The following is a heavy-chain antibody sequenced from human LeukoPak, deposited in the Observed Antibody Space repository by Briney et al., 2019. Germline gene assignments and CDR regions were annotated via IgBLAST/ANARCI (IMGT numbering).Heavy chain of an antibody. D-gene: IGHD5-12*01. V-gene: IGHV3-15*01. Sequence: GGSLRLSCAASGFTFANSWMSWVRQAPGKGLECVGRIKSKTDGETTDYAAPVKGRFTISRDDSKNMLYLQMNSLKSEDTAVYYCTADLPPPRGYDYPFDYWGQGSLVTVSS. CDR3: TADLPPPRGYDYPFDY. CDR1: GFTFANSW. CDR2: IKSKTDGETT. J-gene: IGHJ4*02.